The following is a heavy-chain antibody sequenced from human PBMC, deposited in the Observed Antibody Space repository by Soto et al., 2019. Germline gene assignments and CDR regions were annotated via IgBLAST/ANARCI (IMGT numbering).Heavy chain of an antibody. J-gene: IGHJ5*02. V-gene: IGHV4-34*01. CDR2: ISHSGST. D-gene: IGHD2-8*02. Sequence: SETLSLTCAVYGGSLSGYHWSWIRQSPGKGLEWIGEISHSGSTNYNPSLKSRVTISLDTSKNQFSLNLSSVTAADTAVYYCARDYWYFDPWGQGTLVTVSS. CDR3: ARDYWYFDP. CDR1: GGSLSGYH.